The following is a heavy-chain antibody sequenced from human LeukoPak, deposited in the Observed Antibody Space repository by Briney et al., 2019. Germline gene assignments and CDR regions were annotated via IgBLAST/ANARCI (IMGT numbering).Heavy chain of an antibody. CDR1: GYTFTTSG. CDR2: IIPIFFIA. Sequence: SVKVSCKASGYTFTTSGISWVRQAPGQGLEWMGGIIPIFFIANYAQKFQGRVTVTTDESTSTAYMELRSLRSEDTAVYYCASLRSILTGYVRWGQGTLVTVSS. CDR3: ASLRSILTGYVR. D-gene: IGHD3-9*01. V-gene: IGHV1-69*05. J-gene: IGHJ4*02.